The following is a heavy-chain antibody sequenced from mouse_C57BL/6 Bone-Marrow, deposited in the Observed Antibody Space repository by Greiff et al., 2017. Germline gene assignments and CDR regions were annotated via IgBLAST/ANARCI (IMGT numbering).Heavy chain of an antibody. CDR2: IDPSDSYT. J-gene: IGHJ3*01. Sequence: VQLQPSGAELVMPGASVKLSCKASGYTFTSYWMHWVKQRPGQGLEWIGEIDPSDSYTNYNQKFKGKSTLTVDKSSSTASMQLSSLTSEDSAVXYCARGLWFAYWGQGTLVTVSA. CDR3: ARGLWFAY. D-gene: IGHD3-3*01. CDR1: GYTFTSYW. V-gene: IGHV1-69*01.